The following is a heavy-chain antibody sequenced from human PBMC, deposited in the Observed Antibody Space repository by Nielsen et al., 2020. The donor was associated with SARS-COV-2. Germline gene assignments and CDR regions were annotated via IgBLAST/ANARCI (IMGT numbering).Heavy chain of an antibody. CDR2: IWYDGSNK. J-gene: IGHJ6*02. V-gene: IGHV3-33*01. Sequence: SCAASGFTFSSYGMHWVRQAPGKGLEWVAVIWYDGSNKYYADSVKGRFTVSRDNFKNMLFLQMNSLRAEDTGVYYCVRDNWGRMDVWGQGTTVTVSS. CDR3: VRDNWGRMDV. D-gene: IGHD7-27*01. CDR1: GFTFSSYG.